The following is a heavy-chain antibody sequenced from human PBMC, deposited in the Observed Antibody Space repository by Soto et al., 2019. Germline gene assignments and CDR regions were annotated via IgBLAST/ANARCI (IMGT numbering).Heavy chain of an antibody. V-gene: IGHV3-7*03. CDR3: ARDDYDFWRTHKPNYYYYGMDV. D-gene: IGHD3-3*01. J-gene: IGHJ6*02. CDR1: GFTFSSYW. Sequence: PGGSLRLSCAASGFTFSSYWMSWVRQAPGKGLEWVANIKQDGSEKYYVDSVKGRFTISRDNAKNSLYLQMNSLRAEDTAVYYCARDDYDFWRTHKPNYYYYGMDVWGQGTTVTVSS. CDR2: IKQDGSEK.